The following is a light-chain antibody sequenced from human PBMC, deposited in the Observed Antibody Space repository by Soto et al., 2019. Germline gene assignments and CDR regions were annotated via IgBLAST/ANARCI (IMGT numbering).Light chain of an antibody. CDR3: QQYDNWPQT. V-gene: IGKV3-20*01. CDR1: QSVSSNY. CDR2: RAS. Sequence: EIVLTQSPGTLSLSPGERATLSCRASQSVSSNYLAWYQQKPGQAPKVLIYRASIRATGIPDRFTGSGSGTDFTLTVSSLQSEDFAVYYCQQYDNWPQTFGQGTKVDIK. J-gene: IGKJ1*01.